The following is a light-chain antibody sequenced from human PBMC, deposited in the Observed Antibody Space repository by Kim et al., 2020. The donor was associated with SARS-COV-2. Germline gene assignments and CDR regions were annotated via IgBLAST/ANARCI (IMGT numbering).Light chain of an antibody. CDR2: GAS. CDR1: QSVSSN. J-gene: IGKJ4*01. Sequence: SPGERATRSCRASQSVSSNLAWYQQKPGQAPRLLIYGASTRATGIPARFSGSGSGTEFTLTISSLQSEDFAVYYCQQYNNWPFLTFGGGSKVDIK. V-gene: IGKV3-15*01. CDR3: QQYNNWPFLT.